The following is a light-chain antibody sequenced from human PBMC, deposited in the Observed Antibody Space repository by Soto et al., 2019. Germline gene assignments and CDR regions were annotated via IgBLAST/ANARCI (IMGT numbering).Light chain of an antibody. J-gene: IGKJ4*01. CDR3: QQYNSDPFT. V-gene: IGKV1-39*01. CDR1: QSISSY. CDR2: AAS. Sequence: DIQMAQSPSSLSASVGDRVTITCRASQSISSYLNWYQQKPGKAPKFLIYAASSLRSGVPSRFSGSGSGTDFTLTISCLQSDDFATYYCQQYNSDPFTFGGGTKVDIK.